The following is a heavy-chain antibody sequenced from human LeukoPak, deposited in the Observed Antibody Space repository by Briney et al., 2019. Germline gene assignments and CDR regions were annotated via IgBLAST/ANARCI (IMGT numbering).Heavy chain of an antibody. CDR1: GYTFTSYD. V-gene: IGHV1-46*01. CDR3: ARAVDGYTNYYYYYMDV. D-gene: IGHD5-24*01. CDR2: INPSGGST. J-gene: IGHJ6*03. Sequence: ASVKASCKASGYTFTSYDINWVRQATGQGLEWMGIINPSGGSTTYAQKFQGRVTMTRDTSTSTAYMELSSLRSEDTAVYYCARAVDGYTNYYYYYMDVWGKGTTVTVSS.